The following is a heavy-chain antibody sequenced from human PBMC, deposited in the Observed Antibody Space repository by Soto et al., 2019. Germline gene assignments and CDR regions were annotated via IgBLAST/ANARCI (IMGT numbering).Heavy chain of an antibody. J-gene: IGHJ3*02. D-gene: IGHD4-17*01. CDR1: GFTFSNYA. V-gene: IGHV3-30-3*01. CDR3: ARTIVDSGAFDI. Sequence: GGSLRLSCAASGFTFSNYAVHWVRQAPGKGLEWVAFISFDGSNQYYADSVRGRFTISRDNSKNTLSLQMNSLRPEDTAVYYCARTIVDSGAFDIWGQGTMVTVSS. CDR2: ISFDGSNQ.